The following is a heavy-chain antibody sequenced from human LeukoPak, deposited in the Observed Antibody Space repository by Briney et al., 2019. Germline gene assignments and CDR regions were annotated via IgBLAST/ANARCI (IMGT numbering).Heavy chain of an antibody. J-gene: IGHJ4*02. Sequence: PGGSLRLSCAASGFTFSSYGMSWVRQAPGKGLEWVSAISGSGGSTYYADSVKGRFTISRDNARKSLYLEMNSLRAEDTAVYYCARGTLNIPGEQGAFDYWGQGTLVTVSS. V-gene: IGHV3-23*01. CDR3: ARGTLNIPGEQGAFDY. CDR2: ISGSGGST. CDR1: GFTFSSYG. D-gene: IGHD1-14*01.